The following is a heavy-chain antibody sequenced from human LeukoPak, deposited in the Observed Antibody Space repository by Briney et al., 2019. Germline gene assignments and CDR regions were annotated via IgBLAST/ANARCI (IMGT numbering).Heavy chain of an antibody. D-gene: IGHD6-13*01. J-gene: IGHJ4*02. V-gene: IGHV3-23*01. CDR2: ISVSGNT. CDR3: AREYSSSWDYFDY. CDR1: GFTLSSYA. Sequence: GGSLRLSCAASGFTLSSYAMSWVRQGPGKGLEWVSAISVSGNTYHADSVKGRFTISRDSSKNTLYLQMNSLRAGDAAVYYCAREYSSSWDYFDYWGQGTLVTVSS.